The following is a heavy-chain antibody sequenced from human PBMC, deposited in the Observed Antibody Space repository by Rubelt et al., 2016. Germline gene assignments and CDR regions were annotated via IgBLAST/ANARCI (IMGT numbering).Heavy chain of an antibody. CDR2: VSDSGSKS. CDR3: AKDFPSNTASDY. J-gene: IGHJ4*02. V-gene: IGHV3-23*01. D-gene: IGHD5-18*01. CDR1: GFTFSDYA. Sequence: EVQLLESGGGLVQPGGSRRLSCAASGFTFSDYAMTWVRQAPGKGLVWVSSVSDSGSKSYYADSVTGRFTIPRDNSKNTLDLQMNSLRAEETAIYYCAKDFPSNTASDYWGQGTLVTVSS.